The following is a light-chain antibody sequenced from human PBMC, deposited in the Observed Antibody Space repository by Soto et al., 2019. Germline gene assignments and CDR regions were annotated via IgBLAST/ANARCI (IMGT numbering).Light chain of an antibody. CDR2: EVS. CDR3: SSYTTSSTRV. Sequence: QSALTQPASVSGSPGQSITISCTGTSSDVGGYKFVSWYQQHPGKAPKLMIYEVSNRPSGVSNRFSGSKSGITASLTISGLQAEDEADYYCSSYTTSSTRVFGGGTKLTVL. V-gene: IGLV2-14*01. J-gene: IGLJ3*02. CDR1: SSDVGGYKF.